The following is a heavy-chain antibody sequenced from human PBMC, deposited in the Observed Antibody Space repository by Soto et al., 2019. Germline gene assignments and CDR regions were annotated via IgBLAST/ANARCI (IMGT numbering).Heavy chain of an antibody. J-gene: IGHJ5*02. Sequence: SETLSHTCSFSGCSISSGSYYLGWIRQPPGKGLEWIASIYYSGSTYYNPSLKSRVTIFVDTSKNQFSLKLSSVTAADTALYYCARQGYYGSGSYYKFRWFDPWGQGTLVTVSS. D-gene: IGHD3-10*01. V-gene: IGHV4-39*01. CDR3: ARQGYYGSGSYYKFRWFDP. CDR1: GCSISSGSYY. CDR2: IYYSGST.